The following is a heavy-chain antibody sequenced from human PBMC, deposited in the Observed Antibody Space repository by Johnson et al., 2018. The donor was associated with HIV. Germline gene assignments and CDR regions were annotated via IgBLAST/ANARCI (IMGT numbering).Heavy chain of an antibody. V-gene: IGHV3-53*01. Sequence: SSNYMSWVRQAPGKGLEWVSIIYPGGSTYYTDAVKGRFTISRDNSDNTLFLQMNSLRADDTAMYYCALSTSWSIAFDIWGQGTMVTVSS. J-gene: IGHJ3*02. CDR3: ALSTSWSIAFDI. D-gene: IGHD6-13*01. CDR1: SSNY. CDR2: IYPGGST.